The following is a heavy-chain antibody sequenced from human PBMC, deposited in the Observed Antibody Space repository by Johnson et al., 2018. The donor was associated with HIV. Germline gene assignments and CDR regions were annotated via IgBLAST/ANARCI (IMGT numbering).Heavy chain of an antibody. CDR3: ARELESGVVAIGPGAFDI. Sequence: EVQLVESGGGVVQPGGSLRLSCAASGFTFSSYAMSWVRQAPGKGLEWVSVIYSGGSTYYADSVKGRFTISRDNSKNTLYLQMNSLRAEDTAVYYCARELESGVVAIGPGAFDIWGQGTMVTVSS. J-gene: IGHJ3*02. CDR1: GFTFSSYA. CDR2: IYSGGST. V-gene: IGHV3-66*01. D-gene: IGHD2-21*01.